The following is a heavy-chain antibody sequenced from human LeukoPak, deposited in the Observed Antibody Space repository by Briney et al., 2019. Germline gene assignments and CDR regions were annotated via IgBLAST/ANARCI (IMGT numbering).Heavy chain of an antibody. CDR2: ISAYNGNT. D-gene: IGHD6-19*01. J-gene: IGHJ4*02. CDR3: AREKIGSGWSGGERIFDY. V-gene: IGHV1-18*01. Sequence: ASVKVSCKASGYTFTSYGISWVRQAPGQGLEWMGWISAYNGNTNYAQKLQGRVIMTTDTSTSTAYMELRSLRSDDTAVYYCAREKIGSGWSGGERIFDYWGQGTLVTVSS. CDR1: GYTFTSYG.